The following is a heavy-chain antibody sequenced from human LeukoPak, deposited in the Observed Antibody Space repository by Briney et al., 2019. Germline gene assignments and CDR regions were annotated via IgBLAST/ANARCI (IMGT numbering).Heavy chain of an antibody. CDR2: IYYSGST. D-gene: IGHD6-6*01. J-gene: IGHJ6*02. CDR3: ARDLRSSSSSGINYYGMDV. Sequence: PSETLSLTCTVSGGSISRSGYYWSWIRQHPGKGLEWIGYIYYSGSTYYNPSLKSRVAISVDTSKNQFSLKLSSVTAADTAVYYCARDLRSSSSSGINYYGMDVWGQGTTVTVSS. V-gene: IGHV4-31*03. CDR1: GGSISRSGYY.